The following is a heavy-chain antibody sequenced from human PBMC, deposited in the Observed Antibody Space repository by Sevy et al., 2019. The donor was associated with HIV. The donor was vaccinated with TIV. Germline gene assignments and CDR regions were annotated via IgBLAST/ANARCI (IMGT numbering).Heavy chain of an antibody. CDR3: AKDPTRPTSGKFEY. V-gene: IGHV3-23*01. Sequence: GGSLRLSCAASGFTFSSYAMSWVRQAPGKGLEWVSAISGSGGRPYYADSVKGRFTISRDNSKNTLYLQMNSLRAEDTAVYYCAKDPTRPTSGKFEYWGQGTLVTVSS. J-gene: IGHJ4*02. CDR1: GFTFSSYA. D-gene: IGHD3-10*01. CDR2: ISGSGGRP.